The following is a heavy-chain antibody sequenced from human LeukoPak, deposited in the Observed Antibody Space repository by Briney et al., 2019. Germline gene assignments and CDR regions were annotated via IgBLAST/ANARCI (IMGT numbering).Heavy chain of an antibody. CDR1: RFTFSDYW. D-gene: IGHD3-9*01. CDR2: INKDGSEK. J-gene: IGHJ4*02. V-gene: IGHV3-7*01. Sequence: GGSLRLSCAVSRFTFSDYWMRWVRQAPGKGLEWVAAINKDGSEKQYVDSVKGRFTISRDNAKNSLYLQMNSLRAEDTAVYYCARDRTYYDILTGYSYWGQGTLVTVSS. CDR3: ARDRTYYDILTGYSY.